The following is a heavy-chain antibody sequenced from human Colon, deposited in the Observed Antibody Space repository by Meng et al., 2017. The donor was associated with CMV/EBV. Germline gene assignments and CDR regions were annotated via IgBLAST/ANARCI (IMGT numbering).Heavy chain of an antibody. J-gene: IGHJ4*02. CDR1: GFRFSSSQ. V-gene: IGHV3-30*02. Sequence: GGSLRLSCTASGFRFSSSQMHWVRQAPGKGLEWVAFIRNDGSIQHHAHFVRGRFSVSRDNSKNMFFLQMNSLEVEDTAIYYFVKSAEVGTQFFDHWGQGTLVTVSS. CDR3: VKSAEVGTQFFDH. CDR2: IRNDGSIQ. D-gene: IGHD5-24*01.